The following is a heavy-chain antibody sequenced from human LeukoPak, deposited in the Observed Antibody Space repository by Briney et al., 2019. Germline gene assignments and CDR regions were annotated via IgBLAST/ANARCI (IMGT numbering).Heavy chain of an antibody. Sequence: PSETLSLTCTVSSYSISSGYYWGWIRQPPGKGLEWIGSISRSGSTFYNPSLKSRVTISVDTSKNQFSLKLSSVTPADTAVYYCAGDLSNSYGRIDYWGLGTLVTVSS. CDR3: AGDLSNSYGRIDY. CDR1: SYSISSGYY. D-gene: IGHD5-18*01. J-gene: IGHJ4*02. CDR2: ISRSGST. V-gene: IGHV4-38-2*02.